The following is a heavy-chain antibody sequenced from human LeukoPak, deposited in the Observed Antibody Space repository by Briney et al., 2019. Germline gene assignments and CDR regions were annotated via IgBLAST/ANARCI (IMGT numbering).Heavy chain of an antibody. CDR2: INSDGSST. V-gene: IGHV3-74*01. Sequence: PGGSLRLSCAASGFTFSSYWMHWVRQAPGKGLGWVSRINSDGSSTSYADSVKGRFTISRDNAKNTLYLQMNSLRAEHTAVYYCARFRGFGYSSSSGYWGQGTLVTVSS. CDR1: GFTFSSYW. CDR3: ARFRGFGYSSSSGY. D-gene: IGHD6-6*01. J-gene: IGHJ4*02.